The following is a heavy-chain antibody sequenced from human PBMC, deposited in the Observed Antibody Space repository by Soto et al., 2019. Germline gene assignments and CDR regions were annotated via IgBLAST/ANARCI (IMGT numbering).Heavy chain of an antibody. CDR3: ARGGTVVNGFDY. CDR1: GGSMSSYY. CDR2: IYYSGTT. J-gene: IGHJ4*02. V-gene: IGHV4-59*01. Sequence: QVQLQESGPGLVKPSETLSLTCTVSGGSMSSYYWSWIRQPPGRGLEWIGYIYYSGTTNYNPSLKRRVTISVDTSKNQFSLQLSSVTPADTAVYYCARGGTVVNGFDYWGQGTLVTVSS. D-gene: IGHD2-15*01.